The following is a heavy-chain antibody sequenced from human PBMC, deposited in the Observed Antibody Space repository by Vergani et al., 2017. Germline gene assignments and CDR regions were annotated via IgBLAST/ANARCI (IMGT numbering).Heavy chain of an antibody. V-gene: IGHV4-59*01. Sequence: QVQLQESGPGLVKPSETLSLTCTVSGGSISSYYWSWIRQPPGKGLEWIGYIYYSGSTNYNPSLKSRVTISVDTSKNQFSLKLSSVTAADTAVYYCARGATRYYYYYVYVWSKGTTVTVSS. CDR1: GGSISSYY. J-gene: IGHJ6*03. D-gene: IGHD2-15*01. CDR2: IYYSGST. CDR3: ARGATRYYYYYVYV.